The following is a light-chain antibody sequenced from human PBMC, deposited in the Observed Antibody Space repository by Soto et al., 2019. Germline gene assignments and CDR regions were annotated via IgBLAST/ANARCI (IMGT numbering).Light chain of an antibody. Sequence: QSVLTQPASVSGSAGQSSTISCTGTSSDVGGYNYVSWYQQHPGKAPKLMIYEVSNRPSGVSSRFSGSKSGNTASLTISGLQAEDESDYYCSSYTSSSTLVFGTGTKVTVL. CDR1: SSDVGGYNY. CDR2: EVS. CDR3: SSYTSSSTLV. V-gene: IGLV2-14*01. J-gene: IGLJ1*01.